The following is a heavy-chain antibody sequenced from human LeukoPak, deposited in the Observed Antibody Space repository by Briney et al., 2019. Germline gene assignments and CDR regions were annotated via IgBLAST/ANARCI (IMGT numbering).Heavy chain of an antibody. D-gene: IGHD3-10*01. CDR3: ARVVYRGLWFGELLPNDY. Sequence: ASVKVSCKASGYTFTSYGISWVRQAPGQGLEWMGWISAYNGNTNYAQKLQGRVTMTTDTSTSTAYMELRSLRSDDTAVYYCARVVYRGLWFGELLPNDYWGQGTLVTVSS. CDR1: GYTFTSYG. CDR2: ISAYNGNT. J-gene: IGHJ4*02. V-gene: IGHV1-18*01.